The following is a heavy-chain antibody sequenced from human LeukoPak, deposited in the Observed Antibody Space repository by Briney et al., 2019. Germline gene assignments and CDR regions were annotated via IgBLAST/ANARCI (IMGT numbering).Heavy chain of an antibody. Sequence: GGSLRLSCAASGFSFSSYWMHWVRQAPGKGLEGVSRINSDGSSTTYADSVKGRSSISRDNAKNTLYLHMSSLRAEDTGVYYCARAVRAHPPADFWGQGTLVTVSS. CDR2: INSDGSST. J-gene: IGHJ4*02. CDR1: GFSFSSYW. V-gene: IGHV3-74*01. CDR3: ARAVRAHPPADF. D-gene: IGHD3-3*01.